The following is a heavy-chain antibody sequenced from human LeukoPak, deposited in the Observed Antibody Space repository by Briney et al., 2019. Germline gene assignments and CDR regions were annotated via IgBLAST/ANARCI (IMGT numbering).Heavy chain of an antibody. CDR3: ASDPVPPPTPYSSSWYEGY. J-gene: IGHJ4*02. Sequence: ASVKVSCKASGYTFTSYGISWVRQAPGQGLEWMGWISAYNGNTNYAQKLQGRVTITTDESTSTAYMELSSLRSEDTAVYYCASDPVPPPTPYSSSWYEGYWGQGTLVTVSS. CDR2: ISAYNGNT. V-gene: IGHV1-18*01. D-gene: IGHD6-13*01. CDR1: GYTFTSYG.